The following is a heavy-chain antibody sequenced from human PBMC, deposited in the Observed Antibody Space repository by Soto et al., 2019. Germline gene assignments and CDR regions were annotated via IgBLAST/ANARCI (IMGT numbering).Heavy chain of an antibody. V-gene: IGHV6-1*01. CDR1: GDSVSSNSAA. Sequence: SQTLSLTCAISGDSVSSNSAAWNWIRQSPSRGLEWLGRTYYRSKWYNDYAVSVKSRITINPDTSKNQFSLQLNSVTPEDTAVYYCARDQHYDILTGYVYYYGMDVWGQGTTVTVSS. CDR2: TYYRSKWYN. D-gene: IGHD3-9*01. J-gene: IGHJ6*02. CDR3: ARDQHYDILTGYVYYYGMDV.